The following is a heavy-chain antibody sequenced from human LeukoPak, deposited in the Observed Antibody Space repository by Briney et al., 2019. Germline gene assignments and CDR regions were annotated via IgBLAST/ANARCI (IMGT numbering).Heavy chain of an antibody. J-gene: IGHJ4*02. Sequence: GGSLRLSCAASGFTFSSYGIHWVRQAPGKGLEWVAVIWYDGSNKYYADSVKGRFTISRDNSKNTLYLQMNSLRAEDTAVYYCAREPSGWRYYFDYWGQGTLVTVSS. V-gene: IGHV3-33*01. D-gene: IGHD6-19*01. CDR2: IWYDGSNK. CDR3: AREPSGWRYYFDY. CDR1: GFTFSSYG.